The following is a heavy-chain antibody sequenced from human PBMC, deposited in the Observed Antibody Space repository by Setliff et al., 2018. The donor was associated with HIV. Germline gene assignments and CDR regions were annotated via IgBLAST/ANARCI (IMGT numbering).Heavy chain of an antibody. CDR1: GYTLTELS. CDR2: FVPEHSET. CDR3: ATRGDLLGRRASTVTVYYYYLDV. J-gene: IGHJ6*03. D-gene: IGHD4-17*01. Sequence: ASVKVSCKVSGYTLTELSIHWVRQAPGKGLEWMGGFVPEHSETIYAQKFQGGVTMTEDTSTDTAFMELSGLTSEDTAVYYCATRGDLLGRRASTVTVYYYYLDVWGNGPTVTVSS. V-gene: IGHV1-24*01.